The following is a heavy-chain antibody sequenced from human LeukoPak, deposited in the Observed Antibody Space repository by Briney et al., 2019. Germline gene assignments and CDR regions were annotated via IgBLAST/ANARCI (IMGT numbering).Heavy chain of an antibody. Sequence: SETLSLTCAVYGGSFSGYYWSWIRQPPGKGLEWIGEINHSGSTNYNPSLKSRVTISVDTSKNQFSLKLSSVTAADTAVYYCARMLGYYDSSGYYYAPTYFDYWGQGTLVTVSS. J-gene: IGHJ4*02. CDR1: GGSFSGYY. D-gene: IGHD3-22*01. CDR2: INHSGST. CDR3: ARMLGYYDSSGYYYAPTYFDY. V-gene: IGHV4-34*01.